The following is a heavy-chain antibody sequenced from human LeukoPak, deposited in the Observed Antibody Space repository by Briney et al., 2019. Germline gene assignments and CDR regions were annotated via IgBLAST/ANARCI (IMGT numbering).Heavy chain of an antibody. CDR3: ARGYNWFDP. CDR1: GGSISSYY. CDR2: IYYSGST. J-gene: IGHJ5*02. V-gene: IGHV4-59*12. Sequence: SETLSLTCTVSGGSISSYYWSWLRQPPGKGLEWIGYIYYSGSTNYNPSLKSRVTISVDTSKNQFSLKLSSVTAADTAVYYCARGYNWFDPWGQGTLVTVSS.